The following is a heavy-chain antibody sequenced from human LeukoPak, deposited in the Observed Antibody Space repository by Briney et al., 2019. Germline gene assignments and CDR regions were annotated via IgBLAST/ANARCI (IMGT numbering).Heavy chain of an antibody. CDR1: GFTFSSYY. V-gene: IGHV3-21*01. J-gene: IGHJ5*02. CDR3: ARTKATLWFGES. CDR2: IRGSSSYI. D-gene: IGHD3-10*01. Sequence: GGSLRLSCAASGFTFSSYYMYWVRQAPGKGLEWVASIRGSSSYIYYADSVRGRFTISRDNAKNSLFLQMNNLSAEDTAVYYCARTKATLWFGESWGQGTLVTVSS.